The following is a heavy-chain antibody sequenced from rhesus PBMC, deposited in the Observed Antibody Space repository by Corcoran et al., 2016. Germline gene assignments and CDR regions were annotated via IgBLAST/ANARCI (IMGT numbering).Heavy chain of an antibody. V-gene: IGHV4-147*01. Sequence: QVQLQESGPGLVKPSETLSLTCAVSGGSISSNYWSWIRQAPGKGLEWIGRMYVSGGSPTSTPTPKRRVTISTYAAQSQFSLELRSGTAADTAVYYCARGKYSGSRFDYWGQGVLVTVSS. D-gene: IGHD6-25*01. J-gene: IGHJ4*01. CDR2: MYVSGGSP. CDR1: GGSISSNY. CDR3: ARGKYSGSRFDY.